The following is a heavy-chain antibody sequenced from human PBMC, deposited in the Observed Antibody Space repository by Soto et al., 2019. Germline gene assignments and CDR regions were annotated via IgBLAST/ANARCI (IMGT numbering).Heavy chain of an antibody. CDR3: ARGLGAYYYDSSGLFDY. V-gene: IGHV4-59*01. CDR2: IYYSGST. D-gene: IGHD3-22*01. Sequence: SETLSLTCTVSGGSISSYYWSWIRQPPGKGLEWIGYIYYSGSTNYNPSLKSRVTISVDTSKNQFSLKLSSVTAADTAVYYCARGLGAYYYDSSGLFDYWGRGTLVTVSS. J-gene: IGHJ4*01. CDR1: GGSISSYY.